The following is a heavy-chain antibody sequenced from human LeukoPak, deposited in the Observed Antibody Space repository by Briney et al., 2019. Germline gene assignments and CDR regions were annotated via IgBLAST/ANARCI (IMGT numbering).Heavy chain of an antibody. CDR2: IYHSGST. CDR3: AREQEVPAAAWRDAFDI. CDR1: GGSISSSNW. Sequence: PSETLSLTCAVSGGSISSSNWWSWVRPPPGKGLEWIGEIYHSGSTNYNPSLKSRDTISVDKSKNQFSLKLSSVTAADTAVYYCAREQEVPAAAWRDAFDIWGQGTMVTVSS. D-gene: IGHD2-2*01. J-gene: IGHJ3*02. V-gene: IGHV4-4*02.